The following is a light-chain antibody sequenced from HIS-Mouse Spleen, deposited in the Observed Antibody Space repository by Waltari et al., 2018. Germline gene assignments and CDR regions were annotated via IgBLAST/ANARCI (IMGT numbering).Light chain of an antibody. CDR1: SSDVGSYNR. Sequence: QSALTQPPSVSGSPGQSVTISCTVTSSDVGSYNRVSWYQQPTGTAPTRMSYEVSTRPGWVPDRFSGSNSGNPASLPISGLQAEDEADYYCSSYTSSSTVFGTGTKVTVL. CDR2: EVS. J-gene: IGLJ1*01. V-gene: IGLV2-18*02. CDR3: SSYTSSSTV.